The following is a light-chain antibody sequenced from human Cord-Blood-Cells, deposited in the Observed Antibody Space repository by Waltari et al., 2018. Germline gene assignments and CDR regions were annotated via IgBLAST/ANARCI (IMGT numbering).Light chain of an antibody. V-gene: IGLV3-19*01. CDR1: SLRSYY. CDR3: NSRDSSGNV. J-gene: IGLJ1*01. CDR2: GKN. Sequence: SSELTQDPAVSVALGQTVRITCQGDSLRSYYASWDQQKPGQAPLLVIYGKNNRPSGIPDRFSGSSSGNTVSLTITGAQAEDEADYYCNSRDSSGNVFGTGTKVTVL.